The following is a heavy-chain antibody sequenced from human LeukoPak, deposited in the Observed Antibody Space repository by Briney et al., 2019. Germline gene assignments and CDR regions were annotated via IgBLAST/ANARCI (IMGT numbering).Heavy chain of an antibody. CDR1: GFIFTNYF. CDR3: AKGAQQLVYWVDY. D-gene: IGHD6-13*01. CDR2: IKHDGSEK. V-gene: IGHV3-7*03. Sequence: GGSLRLSCAASGFIFTNYFMSWVRQAPGKGLEWVASIKHDGSEKYYVDSVRGRFTISRDNSKNTLYLQMNSLRAEDTAVYYCAKGAQQLVYWVDYWGQGTLVTVSS. J-gene: IGHJ4*02.